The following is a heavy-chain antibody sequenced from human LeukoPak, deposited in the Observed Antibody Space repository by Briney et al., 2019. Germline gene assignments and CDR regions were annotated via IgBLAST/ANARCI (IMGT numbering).Heavy chain of an antibody. D-gene: IGHD1-26*01. CDR3: GCAPREGGYYYMDV. Sequence: ASVKVSCKASGGTFSSYAISWVRQAPGQGLEWMGGIIPIFGTANYAQKFQGRVTITADESTSTAYMELSSLRSEDTAVYYCGCAPREGGYYYMDVWGKGTTVTISS. V-gene: IGHV1-69*13. J-gene: IGHJ6*03. CDR2: IIPIFGTA. CDR1: GGTFSSYA.